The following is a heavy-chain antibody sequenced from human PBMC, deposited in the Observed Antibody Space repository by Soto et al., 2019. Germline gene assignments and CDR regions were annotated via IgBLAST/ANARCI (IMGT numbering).Heavy chain of an antibody. CDR2: LYSSWST. CDR1: GGSISGGGYY. J-gene: IGHJ4*02. D-gene: IGHD6-19*01. Sequence: SETLCLPCTVSGGSISGGGYYWRWIRQHPWKGLAWIGDLYSSWSTYYNLSPTSRVNRSVDTSKNQFCLKLSSGTAADTAVYYCARDCRVAVAGTGCSQMCDYGGQGTLVTVSS. CDR3: ARDCRVAVAGTGCSQMCDY. V-gene: IGHV4-31*03.